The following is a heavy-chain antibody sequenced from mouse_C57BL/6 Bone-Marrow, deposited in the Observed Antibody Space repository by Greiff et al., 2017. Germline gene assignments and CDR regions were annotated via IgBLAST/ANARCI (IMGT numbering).Heavy chain of an antibody. CDR2: IYPRSGNT. V-gene: IGHV1-81*01. CDR1: GYTFTSYG. J-gene: IGHJ3*01. Sequence: QVQLQQSGAELAMPGASVKLSCKASGYTFTSYGISWVKQRTGQGLEWIGEIYPRSGNTYYNEKFKGKATLTADKSSSTAYMELRSLTSENSAVYFCARPYYGSSYQFAYWGQGTLVTVSA. CDR3: ARPYYGSSYQFAY. D-gene: IGHD1-1*01.